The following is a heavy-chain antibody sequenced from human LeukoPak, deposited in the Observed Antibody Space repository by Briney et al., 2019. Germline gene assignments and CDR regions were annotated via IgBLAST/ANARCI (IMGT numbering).Heavy chain of an antibody. CDR2: INPSGGST. V-gene: IGHV1-46*01. CDR1: GYTFISYY. J-gene: IGHJ6*02. CDR3: ARDQILTSIERDYYYGMDV. Sequence: ASVKVSCKASGYTFISYYMYWVRQAPGQGLEWMGIINPSGGSTSYAQKFQGRVTMTRDTSTSTVYMELSSLRSEDTAVYYCARDQILTSIERDYYYGMDVWGQGTTVTVSS. D-gene: IGHD2-21*02.